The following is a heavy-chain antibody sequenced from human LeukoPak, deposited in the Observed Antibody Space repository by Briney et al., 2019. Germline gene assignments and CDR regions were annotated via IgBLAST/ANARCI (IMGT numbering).Heavy chain of an antibody. J-gene: IGHJ6*02. V-gene: IGHV1-69*05. Sequence: EASVKVSCKASGGTFSSYAISWVRQAPGQGLEWMGWIIPIFGTANYAQKFQGRVTITTDESTSTAYMELSSLRSEDTAVYYCARLHGGGWPLECMDVWGQGTTVTVSS. CDR3: ARLHGGGWPLECMDV. CDR1: GGTFSSYA. D-gene: IGHD6-19*01. CDR2: IIPIFGTA.